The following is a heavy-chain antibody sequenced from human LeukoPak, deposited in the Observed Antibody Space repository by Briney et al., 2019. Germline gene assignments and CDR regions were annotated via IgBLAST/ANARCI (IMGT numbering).Heavy chain of an antibody. D-gene: IGHD4-23*01. CDR2: IYYSGST. CDR3: ARSISDYDGATRDY. J-gene: IGHJ4*02. Sequence: PSETLSLTCTVSGGSISSSSYYWGWIRQPPGKGLEWIGSIYYSGSTYYNPSLKSRVTISVDTSKNQFSLKLSSVTAADTAVYYCARSISDYDGATRDYWGQGTLVTVSS. V-gene: IGHV4-39*07. CDR1: GGSISSSSYY.